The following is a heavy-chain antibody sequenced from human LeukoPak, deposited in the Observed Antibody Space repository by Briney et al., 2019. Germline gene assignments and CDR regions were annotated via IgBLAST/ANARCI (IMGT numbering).Heavy chain of an antibody. CDR3: AGYGSDYYYGMDV. V-gene: IGHV3-53*01. CDR2: IYSGGST. J-gene: IGHJ6*02. Sequence: PGRSLRLSCVASGFTFSTYAMHWVRQAPGKGLEWVSVIYSGGSTYYADSVKGRFTISRDNSKNTLYLQMNSVRAEDTAVYYCAGYGSDYYYGMDVWGQGTTVTVSS. D-gene: IGHD3-10*01. CDR1: GFTFSTYA.